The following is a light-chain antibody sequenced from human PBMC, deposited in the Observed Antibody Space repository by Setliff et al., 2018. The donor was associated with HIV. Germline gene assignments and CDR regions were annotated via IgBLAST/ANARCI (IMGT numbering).Light chain of an antibody. CDR3: GTWDASLSAVV. CDR2: DND. Sequence: QSALTQPPSVSAAPGQKVTISCSGSTSNIGNNYVAWYQHLPGTAPKLLIYDNDNRPSGIPDRFSGSKSGTSATLGITGLQTGDEADYFCGTWDASLSAVVFGGGTKVTVL. CDR1: TSNIGNNY. J-gene: IGLJ2*01. V-gene: IGLV1-51*01.